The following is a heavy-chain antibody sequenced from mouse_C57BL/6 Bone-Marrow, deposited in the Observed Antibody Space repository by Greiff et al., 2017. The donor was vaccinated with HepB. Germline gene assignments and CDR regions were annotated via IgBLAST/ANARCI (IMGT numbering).Heavy chain of an antibody. V-gene: IGHV1-59*01. CDR3: ARLYDYDNYFDY. CDR1: GYTFTSYW. Sequence: VQLQQPGAELVRPGTSVKLSCKASGYTFTSYWMHWVKQTPGQGLEWIGVIDPSDSYTNYNQKFKGKATLTVDTSSSTAYMQLSSLTSEDSAVYYCARLYDYDNYFDYWGQGTTLTVSS. CDR2: IDPSDSYT. J-gene: IGHJ2*01. D-gene: IGHD2-4*01.